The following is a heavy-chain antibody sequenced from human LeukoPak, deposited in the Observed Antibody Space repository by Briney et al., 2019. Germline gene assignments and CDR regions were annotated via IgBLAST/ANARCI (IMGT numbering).Heavy chain of an antibody. V-gene: IGHV1-46*01. D-gene: IGHD6-19*01. CDR3: ARDSGIWKVAGRKNAFHI. J-gene: IGHJ3*02. Sequence: ASVKVSCKASGYTFSSYYMHWVRQAPGQGLEWMGIINPSSGSTTYAQKFQGRVTMTRDTSTSTVFMELSSLRSEDTAVYYCARDSGIWKVAGRKNAFHIWGQGTMVTVSS. CDR1: GYTFSSYY. CDR2: INPSSGST.